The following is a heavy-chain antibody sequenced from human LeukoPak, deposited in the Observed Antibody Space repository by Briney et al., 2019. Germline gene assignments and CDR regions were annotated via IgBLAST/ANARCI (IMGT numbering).Heavy chain of an antibody. Sequence: GASVKVSCKASGYTFTSYAMHWVRQAPGQRLEWMGWINVGNGNTKYSQEFQGRVTITRDTSASTAYMELSSLRSGDMAVYYCARVVRYSNGPLTDLLPYYFDYWGQGTLVTVSS. D-gene: IGHD6-19*01. CDR1: GYTFTSYA. J-gene: IGHJ4*02. CDR3: ARVVRYSNGPLTDLLPYYFDY. CDR2: INVGNGNT. V-gene: IGHV1-3*03.